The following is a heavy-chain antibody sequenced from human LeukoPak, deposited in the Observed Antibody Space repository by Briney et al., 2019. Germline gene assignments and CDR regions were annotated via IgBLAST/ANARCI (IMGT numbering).Heavy chain of an antibody. D-gene: IGHD6-13*01. CDR1: GGSISSSSYY. Sequence: SETLSLTCTVSGGSISSSSYYWGWIRQPPGKGLEWIGSIYYSGSTYYNPSLKSRVTISVDTSKNQFSLKLSSVTAADTAVYYCARAHYSSFDYWGQGTLVTVSS. J-gene: IGHJ4*02. CDR3: ARAHYSSFDY. CDR2: IYYSGST. V-gene: IGHV4-39*01.